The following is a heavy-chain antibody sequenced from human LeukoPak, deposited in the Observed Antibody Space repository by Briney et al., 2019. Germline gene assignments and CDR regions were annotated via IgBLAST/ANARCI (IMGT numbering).Heavy chain of an antibody. J-gene: IGHJ5*02. Sequence: SETLSLTCTVSGGSISSSSYYWGWIRQPPGKGLEWIGSIYYSGSTYYNPSLKSRVTISVDTSKNQFSLKLSSVSAADTAVYYCARETLAQTYNWFDPWGQGTLVTVSS. CDR1: GGSISSSSYY. V-gene: IGHV4-39*07. CDR3: ARETLAQTYNWFDP. CDR2: IYYSGST.